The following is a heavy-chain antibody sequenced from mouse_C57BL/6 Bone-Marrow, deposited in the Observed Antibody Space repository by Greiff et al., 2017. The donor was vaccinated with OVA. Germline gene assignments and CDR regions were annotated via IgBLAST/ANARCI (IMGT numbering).Heavy chain of an antibody. D-gene: IGHD1-1*01. Sequence: EVMLVESGEGLVKPGGSLKLSCAASGFTFSSYAMSWVRQTPEKRLEWVAYISSGGDYIYYADTVKGRFTISRDNARNTLYLQMSSLKSEDTAMYYCTTDYGSSSNWYFDVWGTGTTVTVSS. CDR2: ISSGGDYI. CDR3: TTDYGSSSNWYFDV. CDR1: GFTFSSYA. V-gene: IGHV5-9-1*02. J-gene: IGHJ1*03.